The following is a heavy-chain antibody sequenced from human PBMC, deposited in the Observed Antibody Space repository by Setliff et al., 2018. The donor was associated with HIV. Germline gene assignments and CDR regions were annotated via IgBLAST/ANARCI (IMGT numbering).Heavy chain of an antibody. Sequence: SETLSLTCTVSGGSISSSSYYWGWIRQPPGKGLEWIGNIYNSGITFKNPSLKSRVTISVDRSGNQFSLRLTSVTAADTAVYYCATCRHRPSNWFDPWGQGTVVTVSS. CDR2: IYNSGIT. CDR3: ATCRHRPSNWFDP. V-gene: IGHV4-39*07. CDR1: GGSISSSSYY. J-gene: IGHJ5*02.